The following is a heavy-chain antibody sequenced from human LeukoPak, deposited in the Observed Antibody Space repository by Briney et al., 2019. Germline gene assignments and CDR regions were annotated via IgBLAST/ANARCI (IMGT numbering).Heavy chain of an antibody. V-gene: IGHV1-69*05. J-gene: IGHJ2*01. CDR1: GGTFSSYA. Sequence: SVTVSCKASGGTFSSYAISWVRQAPGRGLEWMGGIIPIFGTANYAQKFQGRVTITTDESTSTAYMELSSLRSEDTAVYYCARSEGYCSSTSCYHVWYFDLWGRGTLVTVSS. D-gene: IGHD2-2*01. CDR3: ARSEGYCSSTSCYHVWYFDL. CDR2: IIPIFGTA.